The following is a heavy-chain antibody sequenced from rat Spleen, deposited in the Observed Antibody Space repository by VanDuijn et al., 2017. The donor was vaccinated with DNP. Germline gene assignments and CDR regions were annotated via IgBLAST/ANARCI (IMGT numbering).Heavy chain of an antibody. Sequence: EVQLQESGPGLVKPSQSLSLTCSVTGYSITSNYWGWIRKFPGNKMEWMGYISYSGSTNYNPSLKSRISTTRDTSMNQFFLQLNSVTTEDTATYYCARSYLWAQNLYFDYWGQGVMVTVSS. CDR1: GYSITSNY. V-gene: IGHV3-1*01. CDR2: ISYSGST. CDR3: ARSYLWAQNLYFDY. D-gene: IGHD1-7*01. J-gene: IGHJ2*01.